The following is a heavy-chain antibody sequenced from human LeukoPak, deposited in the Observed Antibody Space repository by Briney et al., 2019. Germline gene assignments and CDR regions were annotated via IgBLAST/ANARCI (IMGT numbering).Heavy chain of an antibody. CDR3: AREAAAGFEDY. CDR2: IHYSGSTS. Sequence: SETPSLTCTVSGGSIINHYWSWIRQPPGKGLEWIAYIHYSGSTSNYNPSLKSRVTISVDTSKNQFSLKLSSVTAADTAVYYCAREAAAGFEDYWGQGTLVTVSS. J-gene: IGHJ4*02. CDR1: GGSIINHY. D-gene: IGHD6-13*01. V-gene: IGHV4-59*11.